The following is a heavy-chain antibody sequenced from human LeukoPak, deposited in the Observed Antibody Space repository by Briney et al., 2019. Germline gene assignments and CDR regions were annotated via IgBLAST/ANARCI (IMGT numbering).Heavy chain of an antibody. J-gene: IGHJ4*02. Sequence: SETLSLTCAVSGGSISSRSYYWGWIRQPPGKGLEWIGSIYYSGSTYYNPSLKSRVTISVDTSKDQFSLKVRSVTAADTAVYYCARERDYYDSSGSPSYWGQGTLVTVSS. D-gene: IGHD3-22*01. CDR2: IYYSGST. V-gene: IGHV4-39*07. CDR3: ARERDYYDSSGSPSY. CDR1: GGSISSRSYY.